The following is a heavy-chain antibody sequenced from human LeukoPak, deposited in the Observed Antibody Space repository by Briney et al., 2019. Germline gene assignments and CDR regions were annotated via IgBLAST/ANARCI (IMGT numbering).Heavy chain of an antibody. CDR2: INPSGGST. J-gene: IGHJ5*02. Sequence: ASMKVSCKASGYTFTSYYMHWVRQAPGQGLEWMGIINPSGGSTSYARKFQGRVTMTRDTSTSTVYMELSSLRSEDTAVYYCARDGYYGSGSYPPNWFDPWGQGTLVTVSS. D-gene: IGHD3-10*01. CDR1: GYTFTSYY. CDR3: ARDGYYGSGSYPPNWFDP. V-gene: IGHV1-46*01.